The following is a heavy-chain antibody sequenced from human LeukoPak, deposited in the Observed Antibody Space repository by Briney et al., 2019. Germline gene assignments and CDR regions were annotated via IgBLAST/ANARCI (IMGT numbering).Heavy chain of an antibody. CDR2: TYYRSKWET. V-gene: IGHV6-1*01. D-gene: IGHD6-19*01. Sequence: SQTLSLTCAISGESVYTNSGAWNWIRQSPLRGLEWPGRTYYRSKWETDYAVSVKGRISIEADTSNNQFSLHLNSVTPEDTAVYYCARDERNTGWFTFDWWGQGTLVTVSS. CDR1: GESVYTNSGA. J-gene: IGHJ4*02. CDR3: ARDERNTGWFTFDW.